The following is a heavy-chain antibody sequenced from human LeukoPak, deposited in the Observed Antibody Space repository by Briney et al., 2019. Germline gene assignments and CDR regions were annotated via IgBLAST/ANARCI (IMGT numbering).Heavy chain of an antibody. J-gene: IGHJ5*02. V-gene: IGHV4-59*01. CDR2: IYYSGRT. CDR3: AREKVGATYWFDP. D-gene: IGHD1-26*01. Sequence: SETLSLTCTVSGGSISSYYWGWIRQPPGKGLEWIGYIYYSGRTNYNPSLKSRVTISVDTSKNQFSLKLSSVTAADTAVYYCAREKVGATYWFDPWGQGTLVTVSS. CDR1: GGSISSYY.